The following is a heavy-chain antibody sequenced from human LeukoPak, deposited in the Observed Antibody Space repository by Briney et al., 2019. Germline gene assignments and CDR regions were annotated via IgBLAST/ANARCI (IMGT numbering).Heavy chain of an antibody. Sequence: GGSLRLSCAASGFTFGDYAMHWVRQAPGKGLEWVSGISWNSGNIGYADSVKGRFTISRDNAKNSLYLQMNSLRAEDTALYYCASTKWELLGGLDYWGQGTLVTVSS. CDR1: GFTFGDYA. J-gene: IGHJ4*02. CDR3: ASTKWELLGGLDY. D-gene: IGHD1-26*01. V-gene: IGHV3-9*01. CDR2: ISWNSGNI.